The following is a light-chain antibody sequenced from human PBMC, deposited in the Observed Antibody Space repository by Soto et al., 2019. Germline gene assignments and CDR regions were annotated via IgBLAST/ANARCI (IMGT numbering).Light chain of an antibody. CDR1: SSDVGNYNY. CDR3: SSYAGSNNLVL. Sequence: QSVLTQPPSASGSPGQSVTISCTGASSDVGNYNYVSWYQQHPGKAPKLLIYEVTKRPSGVPDRFSGSKSGNTASLTVSGLQAEDDADYYCSSYAGSNNLVLFGGGTKLTVL. V-gene: IGLV2-8*01. CDR2: EVT. J-gene: IGLJ3*02.